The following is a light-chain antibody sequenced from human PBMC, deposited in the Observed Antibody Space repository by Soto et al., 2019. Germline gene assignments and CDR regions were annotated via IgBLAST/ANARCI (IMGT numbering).Light chain of an antibody. CDR3: QESPRT. J-gene: IGKJ1*01. V-gene: IGKV3-20*01. CDR1: QSVNSNY. Sequence: DIVLTKSQGTLSLSPGERSTLSCRASQSVNSNYLAWYQQKRGQAPRLLIYGASSRATGIPDRFSGSGSGTDFTLTISRLEPEDFAVYYCQESPRTFGQGTKVDIK. CDR2: GAS.